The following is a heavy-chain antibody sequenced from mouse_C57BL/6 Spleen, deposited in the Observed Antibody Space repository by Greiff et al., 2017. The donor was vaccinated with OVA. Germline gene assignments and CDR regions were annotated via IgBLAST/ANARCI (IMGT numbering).Heavy chain of an antibody. V-gene: IGHV1-69*01. CDR1: GYTSTSYW. Sequence: QVQLQQSGAELVMPGASVKLSCKASGYTSTSYWMHWVKQRPGQGLEWIGEIDPSDSYTNYNQKFKGKSTLTVDKSSSTAYMQLSSLTSEDSAVYYCARSSDGYYGYWGQGTTLTVSS. CDR2: IDPSDSYT. CDR3: ARSSDGYYGY. J-gene: IGHJ2*01. D-gene: IGHD2-3*01.